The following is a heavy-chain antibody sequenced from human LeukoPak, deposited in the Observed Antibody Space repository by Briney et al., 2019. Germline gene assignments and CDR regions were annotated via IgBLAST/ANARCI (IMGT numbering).Heavy chain of an antibody. J-gene: IGHJ4*02. CDR3: ARDPESLDYYDSSGYLDY. D-gene: IGHD3-22*01. CDR2: ISSSSSYI. Sequence: GGSLRLSCAASGFTFSSYAMSWIRQAPGKGLEWVSSISSSSSYIYYADSVKGRFTISRDNAKNSLYLQMNSLRAEDTAVYYCARDPESLDYYDSSGYLDYWGQGTLVTVSS. V-gene: IGHV3-21*01. CDR1: GFTFSSYA.